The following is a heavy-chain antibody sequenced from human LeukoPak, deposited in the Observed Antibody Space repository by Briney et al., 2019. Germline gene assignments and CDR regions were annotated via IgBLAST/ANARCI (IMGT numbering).Heavy chain of an antibody. V-gene: IGHV3-23*01. CDR1: GFTFSSYS. CDR2: ISGGGGET. Sequence: GGSLRLSCAASGFTFSSYSMSWVRQAPGKGLEWVSVISGGGGETFYADSVKGRFTISRDNSKNTLYLQMNSLRAEDAAVYFCAKAPVTSCRGAYCYPFDSWGQGTLVTVSS. J-gene: IGHJ4*02. CDR3: AKAPVTSCRGAYCYPFDS. D-gene: IGHD2-21*01.